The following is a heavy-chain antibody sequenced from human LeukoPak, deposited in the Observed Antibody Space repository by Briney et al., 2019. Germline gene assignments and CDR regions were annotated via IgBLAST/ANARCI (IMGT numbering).Heavy chain of an antibody. Sequence: ASVKVSCKASGYTFTSYGISWVRQAPGQGLEWMGWISVYHANTNFAQKFQGRVTMTTDSSTSTAYMELRSLSSDDTAVYYCSKLGPAGSSWFRFDYWGQGTLVTVS. CDR2: ISVYHANT. D-gene: IGHD6-13*01. CDR1: GYTFTSYG. J-gene: IGHJ4*02. CDR3: SKLGPAGSSWFRFDY. V-gene: IGHV1-18*01.